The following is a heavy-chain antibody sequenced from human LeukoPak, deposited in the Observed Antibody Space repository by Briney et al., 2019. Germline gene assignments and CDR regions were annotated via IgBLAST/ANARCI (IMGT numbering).Heavy chain of an antibody. V-gene: IGHV3-53*01. Sequence: GGTLRLSCAASGFTFSSYGMSWVRQAPGKGREWVSVFYSGGTTSYADSVKGRFTISRDNSKNTLYLQMNSLRAEDTAVYYCARVRGWLYFDFWGQGTLVTVSS. CDR3: ARVRGWLYFDF. D-gene: IGHD5-12*01. CDR1: GFTFSSYG. CDR2: FYSGGTT. J-gene: IGHJ4*02.